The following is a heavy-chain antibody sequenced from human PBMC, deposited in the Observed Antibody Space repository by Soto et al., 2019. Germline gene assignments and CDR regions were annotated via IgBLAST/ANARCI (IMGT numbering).Heavy chain of an antibody. CDR2: ISSSSSYI. Sequence: GGSLRLSCAASGFTFSGSSMSWVRQAPGKGLEWVSAISSSSSYIYYADSLKGRFTISRDNAKNSLYLQMHSLRAEDTALYYCARELGEGSAIWGQGHLVTFSS. CDR1: GFTFSGSS. V-gene: IGHV3-21*01. CDR3: ARELGEGSAI. D-gene: IGHD3-10*01. J-gene: IGHJ4*02.